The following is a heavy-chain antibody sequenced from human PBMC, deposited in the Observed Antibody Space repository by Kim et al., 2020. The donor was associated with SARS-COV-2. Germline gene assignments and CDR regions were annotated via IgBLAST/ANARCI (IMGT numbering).Heavy chain of an antibody. CDR3: ARQETISIFGVVISPSWFDP. Sequence: SETLSLTCTVSGGSISSSSYYWGWIRQPPGKGLEWIGSIYYSGSTYYNPSLKSRVTISVDTSKNQFSLKLSSVTAADTAVYNCARQETISIFGVVISPSWFDPWGQGTLAT. CDR1: GGSISSSSYY. D-gene: IGHD3-3*01. V-gene: IGHV4-39*01. J-gene: IGHJ5*02. CDR2: IYYSGST.